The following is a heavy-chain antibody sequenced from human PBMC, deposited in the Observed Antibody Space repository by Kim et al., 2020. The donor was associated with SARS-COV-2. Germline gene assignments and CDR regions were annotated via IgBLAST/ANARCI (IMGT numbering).Heavy chain of an antibody. CDR2: INNSGNT. Sequence: SETLSLTCTVSGGSISSSDYCWGWIRQPPGKGLEWIGIINNSGNTYYNSSLKSRLTISVDTRDNQLSLQLSSVTAADTAVYYCARASGYTYGSYFYYYGLDVWGQGPTVTVSS. V-gene: IGHV4-39*01. CDR3: ARASGYTYGSYFYYYGLDV. CDR1: GGSISSSDYC. D-gene: IGHD5-18*01. J-gene: IGHJ6*02.